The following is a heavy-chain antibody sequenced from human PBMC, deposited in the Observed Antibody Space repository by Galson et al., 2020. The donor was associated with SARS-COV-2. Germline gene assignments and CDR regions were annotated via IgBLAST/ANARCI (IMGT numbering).Heavy chain of an antibody. V-gene: IGHV4-30-4*07. Sequence: SETLSLTCAVSGGSFGSGGYSWSWIRQPPGKGLEWIGYVYYSGITFYNPSLKSRVTISLDTSKNEFSLKLTSVTAADTAVYYCASSGYDQDALDAFDIWGQGTKVTVSS. CDR2: VYYSGIT. CDR1: GGSFGSGGYS. J-gene: IGHJ3*02. CDR3: ASSGYDQDALDAFDI. D-gene: IGHD5-12*01.